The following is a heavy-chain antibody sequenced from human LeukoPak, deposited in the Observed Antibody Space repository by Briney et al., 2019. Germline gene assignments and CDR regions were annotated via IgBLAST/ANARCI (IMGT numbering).Heavy chain of an antibody. CDR1: GGSITSDY. CDR3: ARLGGATSPFGY. J-gene: IGHJ4*02. CDR2: VHHSGAT. V-gene: IGHV4-59*08. Sequence: NASETLSLTCTVSGGSITSDYWNWIRQPPGKGLEWIGFVHHSGATSYNPSLKIRVTISVDTSKNQFSLNLSSVTAADTAIYYCARLGGATSPFGYWGQGTLVTVSS. D-gene: IGHD1-26*01.